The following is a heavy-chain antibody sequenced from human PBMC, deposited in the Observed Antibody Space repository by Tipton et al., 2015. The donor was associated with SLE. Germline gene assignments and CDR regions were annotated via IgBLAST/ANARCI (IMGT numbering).Heavy chain of an antibody. Sequence: GSLRLSCAASGFILSDYYMSWIRQAPGKGLEWVSYISSTGSTIYADSVKGRFTISRDNAKNSLSVQMNSLRAEDTAVYYCARGEVPFSYFDYWGQGTLVTVSS. D-gene: IGHD2/OR15-2a*01. CDR1: GFILSDYY. CDR3: ARGEVPFSYFDY. CDR2: ISSTGSTI. J-gene: IGHJ4*02. V-gene: IGHV3-11*01.